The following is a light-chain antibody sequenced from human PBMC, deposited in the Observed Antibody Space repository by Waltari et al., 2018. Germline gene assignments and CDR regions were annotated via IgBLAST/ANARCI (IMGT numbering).Light chain of an antibody. CDR3: QQLSTYPRA. CDR2: GAS. Sequence: IQLTQSPPSLAASLGDRVTIPCRASTDISSYLAWYRQKAGKAPELLIYGASTLQSGVPSRFSGSGSGTDFTLTISSLQPEDFATYYCQQLSTYPRAFGQGTKVEIK. CDR1: TDISSY. J-gene: IGKJ1*01. V-gene: IGKV1-9*01.